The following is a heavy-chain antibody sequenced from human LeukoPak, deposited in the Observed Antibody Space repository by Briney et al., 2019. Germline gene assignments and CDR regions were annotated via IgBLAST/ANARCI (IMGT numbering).Heavy chain of an antibody. J-gene: IGHJ4*02. V-gene: IGHV1-69*01. CDR1: GGTFSSYA. Sequence: SVKVSCTASGGTFSSYAISWVRQAPGQGLEWMGGIIPIFGTATYAQKFQGRVTITADESTSTAYMELSSLRSEDTAVYYCARALSSLLPPGDYWGQGTLVTVSS. D-gene: IGHD1-26*01. CDR3: ARALSSLLPPGDY. CDR2: IIPIFGTA.